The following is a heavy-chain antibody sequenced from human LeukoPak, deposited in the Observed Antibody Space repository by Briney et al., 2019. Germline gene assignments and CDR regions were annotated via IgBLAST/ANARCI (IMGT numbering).Heavy chain of an antibody. Sequence: PGGPLRLSCAASGFTFSSYSMNWVRQAPGKGLEGVSSISSSSSYIYYADSVKGRFTIYRDNAKNSLYLQMNGLRAEDTAVEYCARSIAVAGTVCWGQGALVSVSS. CDR3: ARSIAVAGTVC. CDR2: ISSSSSYI. D-gene: IGHD6-19*01. J-gene: IGHJ4*02. CDR1: GFTFSSYS. V-gene: IGHV3-21*01.